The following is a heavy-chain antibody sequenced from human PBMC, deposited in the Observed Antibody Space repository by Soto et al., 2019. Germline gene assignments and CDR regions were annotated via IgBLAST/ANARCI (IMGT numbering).Heavy chain of an antibody. CDR1: GFTFRSYS. D-gene: IGHD2-21*02. Sequence: LRLSCAASGFTFRSYSMNWVRQAPGKGLEWVSSISSSSSYIYYADSVKGRFTISRDNAKNSLYLQMNSLRAEDTAVYYCARVVRFTCGGDCHAPDDWGQGTLVTVSS. V-gene: IGHV3-21*01. CDR3: ARVVRFTCGGDCHAPDD. J-gene: IGHJ4*02. CDR2: ISSSSSYI.